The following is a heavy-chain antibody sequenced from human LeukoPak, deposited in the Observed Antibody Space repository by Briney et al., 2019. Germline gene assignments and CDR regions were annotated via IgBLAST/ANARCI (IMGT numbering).Heavy chain of an antibody. V-gene: IGHV3-21*01. CDR1: GFTFSSYT. D-gene: IGHD4-11*01. J-gene: IGHJ3*01. CDR2: ISSSSSYI. CDR3: ARGAIDYHNT. Sequence: GGSLRLSCAASGFTFSSYTMNWVRQAPGKGLEWVSCISSSSSYIYYADSVKGRFTISRDNSKNTLYLQMNSLRAEDTAIYYCARGAIDYHNTGGQGTLVTVSS.